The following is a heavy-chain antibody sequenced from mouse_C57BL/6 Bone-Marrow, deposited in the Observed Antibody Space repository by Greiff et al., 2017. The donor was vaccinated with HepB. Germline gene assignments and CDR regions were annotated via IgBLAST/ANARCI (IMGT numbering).Heavy chain of an antibody. CDR3: ARETGKWYFDV. CDR1: GYAFTNYL. D-gene: IGHD4-1*01. CDR2: INPGSGGT. Sequence: VQLQQSGAELVRPGTSVKVSCKASGYAFTNYLIEWVKQRPGQGLEWIGVINPGSGGTNYNEKFKGKATLTADKSSSTAYMQLSSLTSEDSAVYCCARETGKWYFDVWGTGTTVTVSS. J-gene: IGHJ1*03. V-gene: IGHV1-54*01.